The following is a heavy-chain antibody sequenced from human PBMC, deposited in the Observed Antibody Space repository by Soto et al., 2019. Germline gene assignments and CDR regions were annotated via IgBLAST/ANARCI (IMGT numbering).Heavy chain of an antibody. CDR1: GYIFVNYG. J-gene: IGHJ6*02. Sequence: QVQLVQSGDEVKKPGASVKVSCKASGYIFVNYGIAWVRQAPGQGLEWMGWISPYTGNTHSATKVQGRLTMTTETSTSTAYIDLGSLTSDDTAVYYCVMVDNYVTPTPQDVWGQGPTVTVSS. CDR3: VMVDNYVTPTPQDV. D-gene: IGHD3-16*01. V-gene: IGHV1-18*01. CDR2: ISPYTGNT.